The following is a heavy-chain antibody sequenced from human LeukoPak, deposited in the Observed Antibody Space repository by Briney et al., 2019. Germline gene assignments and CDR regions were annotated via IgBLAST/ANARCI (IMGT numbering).Heavy chain of an antibody. J-gene: IGHJ4*02. CDR1: GSTFSSYA. CDR2: ISGSGGST. V-gene: IGHV3-23*01. Sequence: GGSLRLSCAASGSTFSSYAMSWVRQAPGKGLEWVSAISGSGGSTYYADSVKGRFTISRDNSKNTLYLQMNSLRAEDTAVYYCAKQYDSSGYLFDYWGQGTLVTVSS. CDR3: AKQYDSSGYLFDY. D-gene: IGHD3-22*01.